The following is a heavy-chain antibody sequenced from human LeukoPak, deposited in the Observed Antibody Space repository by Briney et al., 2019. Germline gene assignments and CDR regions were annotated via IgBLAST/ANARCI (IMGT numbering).Heavy chain of an antibody. V-gene: IGHV3-66*01. Sequence: GGSLRLSCAASGFTVSGNYMNWVRQAPGKGLEWVSITYSGGSTYYVDSVKGRFSISRDNSKNTLFLQMNSLRAEDTAVYYCARKDRYDSSISAFDIWGQGTMVTVSS. J-gene: IGHJ3*02. CDR3: ARKDRYDSSISAFDI. CDR1: GFTVSGNY. D-gene: IGHD3-22*01. CDR2: TYSGGST.